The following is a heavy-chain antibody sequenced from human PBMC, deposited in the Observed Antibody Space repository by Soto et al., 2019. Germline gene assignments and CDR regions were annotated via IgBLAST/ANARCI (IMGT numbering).Heavy chain of an antibody. J-gene: IGHJ4*02. V-gene: IGHV4-61*01. CDR1: GGSVSSGSYY. D-gene: IGHD6-19*01. Sequence: QVQLQESGPGLVKPSETLSLTCTVSGGSVSSGSYYWSWIRQPPGKGLEWIGYIYYSGSTNYNPSLKSRVTISVDTSKNQFSLKLSSVTAADTAVYYCARAGRGSGWFSWGQGTLVTVSS. CDR3: ARAGRGSGWFS. CDR2: IYYSGST.